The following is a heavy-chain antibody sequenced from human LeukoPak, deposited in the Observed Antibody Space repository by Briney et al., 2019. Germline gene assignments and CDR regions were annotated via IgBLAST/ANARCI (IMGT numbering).Heavy chain of an antibody. D-gene: IGHD3-3*01. V-gene: IGHV3-23*01. J-gene: IGHJ4*02. Sequence: GGSLRLSCAASGFTFSSYAMSWVRQAPGKGLEWVSAISGSGGSTYYADSVKGRFTISGDNSKNTLYLQMNSLRAEDTAVYYCAKVPHLIGSGYYYFDYWGQGTLVTVSS. CDR2: ISGSGGST. CDR1: GFTFSSYA. CDR3: AKVPHLIGSGYYYFDY.